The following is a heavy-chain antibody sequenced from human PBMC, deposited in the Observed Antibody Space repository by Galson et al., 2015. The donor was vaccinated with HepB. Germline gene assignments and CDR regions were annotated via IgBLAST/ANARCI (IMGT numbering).Heavy chain of an antibody. V-gene: IGHV4-30-4*01. Sequence: TLSLTCTVSGGSISSGDYYWSWIRQPPGKGLEWIGYIYYSGSTYYNPSLKSRVTISVDTSKNQFSLKLSSVTAADTAVYYCARRLGTVTPNPPNHWYLDLWGRGTLVTVSS. CDR3: ARRLGTVTPNPPNHWYLDL. J-gene: IGHJ2*01. D-gene: IGHD4-17*01. CDR2: IYYSGST. CDR1: GGSISSGDYY.